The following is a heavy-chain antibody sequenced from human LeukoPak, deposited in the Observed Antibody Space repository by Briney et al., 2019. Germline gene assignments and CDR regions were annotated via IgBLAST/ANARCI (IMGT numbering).Heavy chain of an antibody. D-gene: IGHD3-10*01. CDR2: IYPGDSDT. CDR3: ARPYGSGSYPFWFDP. Sequence: GESLKISCKGSGYSFTSYWFGWVRQMPGKGLEWMGIIYPGDSDTRYSPSFQGQVTISADKSISTAYLQWSSLKASDTAMYYCARPYGSGSYPFWFDPWGQGTLVTVSS. CDR1: GYSFTSYW. V-gene: IGHV5-51*01. J-gene: IGHJ5*02.